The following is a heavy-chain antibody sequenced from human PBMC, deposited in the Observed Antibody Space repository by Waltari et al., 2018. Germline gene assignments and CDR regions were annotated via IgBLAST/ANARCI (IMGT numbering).Heavy chain of an antibody. CDR2: MNPNSGNT. Sequence: QVQLVQSGAEVQKPGASVKVSCKASGYTFTSYDINWVRQATGQGLEWMGWMNPNSGNTGYAQKFQGRVTMTRNTSISTAYMELSSLRSEDTAVYYCATLPGYSSGWYGDAFDIWGQGTMVTVSS. V-gene: IGHV1-8*01. CDR3: ATLPGYSSGWYGDAFDI. CDR1: GYTFTSYD. J-gene: IGHJ3*02. D-gene: IGHD6-19*01.